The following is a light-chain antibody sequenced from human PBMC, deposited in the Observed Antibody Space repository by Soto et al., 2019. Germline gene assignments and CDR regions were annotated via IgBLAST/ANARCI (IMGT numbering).Light chain of an antibody. CDR3: QQYNTCSPWT. CDR2: GAS. Sequence: EIVMTQSPATLSVSPGDRATISCRASQGMTTNLAWYQQKPGLAPRLLIYGASTRATGIPARFSGSGSGTEFSLTISSLQYADASVYYCQQYNTCSPWTFGQGTRVEIK. CDR1: QGMTTN. V-gene: IGKV3-15*01. J-gene: IGKJ1*01.